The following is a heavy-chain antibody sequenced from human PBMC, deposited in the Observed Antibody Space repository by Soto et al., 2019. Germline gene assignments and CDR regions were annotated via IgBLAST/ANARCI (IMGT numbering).Heavy chain of an antibody. CDR2: IYYSGST. CDR3: ASARGSMRGS. Sequence: PSETLSLPRPVSGGSISSYYWSWIRQPPGKGLEWIGYIYYSGSTNYNPSLKSRVTISVDTSKNQFSLKLSSVTAADTAVYYGASARGSMRGSWGQVTLVTVSS. D-gene: IGHD3-22*01. J-gene: IGHJ4*02. CDR1: GGSISSYY. V-gene: IGHV4-59*01.